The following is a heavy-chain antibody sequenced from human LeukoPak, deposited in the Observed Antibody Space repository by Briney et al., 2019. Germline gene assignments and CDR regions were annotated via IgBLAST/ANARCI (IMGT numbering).Heavy chain of an antibody. D-gene: IGHD2-21*01. J-gene: IGHJ4*02. Sequence: GGSLRLSCAASGFTFSNYWMTWARQAPGKGLEYVVNIKEDGSEKYYVDSVKGRFTISRDNTKNSLYLQMTSLRGDDTAVYYCVRDCGFHTFDYWGQGTLVTVSS. CDR2: IKEDGSEK. CDR3: VRDCGFHTFDY. CDR1: GFTFSNYW. V-gene: IGHV3-7*05.